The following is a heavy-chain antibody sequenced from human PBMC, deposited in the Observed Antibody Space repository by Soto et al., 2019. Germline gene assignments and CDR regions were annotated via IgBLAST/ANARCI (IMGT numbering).Heavy chain of an antibody. CDR3: ARDNPPYYYGSGSYYNKPNWFDP. V-gene: IGHV1-69*06. CDR2: IIPIFGTA. Sequence: SVKVSFKASGGTFSSYAISWLRQAPGQGLEWMGGIIPIFGTANYAQKFQGRVTITADKSTSTAYMELRSLRSDDTAVYYCARDNPPYYYGSGSYYNKPNWFDPWGQGTLLIV. CDR1: GGTFSSYA. D-gene: IGHD3-10*01. J-gene: IGHJ5*02.